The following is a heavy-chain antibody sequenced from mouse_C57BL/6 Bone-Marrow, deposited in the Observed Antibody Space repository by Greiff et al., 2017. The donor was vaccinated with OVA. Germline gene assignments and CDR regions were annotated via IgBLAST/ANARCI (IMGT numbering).Heavy chain of an antibody. Sequence: DVMLVESGGGLVQPGGSLKLSCAASGFTFSDYYMYWVRQTPEKRLEWVAYISNGGGSTYYPDTVKGRFTISRDNAKNTLYLQMSRLKSEDTAMYYCARQNWDWFAYWGQGTLVTVSA. CDR2: ISNGGGST. CDR3: ARQNWDWFAY. V-gene: IGHV5-12*01. CDR1: GFTFSDYY. D-gene: IGHD4-1*01. J-gene: IGHJ3*01.